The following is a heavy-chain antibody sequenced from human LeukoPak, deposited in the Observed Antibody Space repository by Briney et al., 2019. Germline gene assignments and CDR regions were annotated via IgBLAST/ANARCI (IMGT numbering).Heavy chain of an antibody. CDR3: ARDKGSGWYGGNWFDP. Sequence: GGSLRLSCAASGFTFSSYWMSWVRQAPGKGLEWVANIKQDGSEKYYVDSVKGRFTISRDNAKNSLYLQMNSLRAEDTAVYYCARDKGSGWYGGNWFDPWGQGTLVTVSS. D-gene: IGHD6-19*01. J-gene: IGHJ5*02. CDR2: IKQDGSEK. CDR1: GFTFSSYW. V-gene: IGHV3-7*01.